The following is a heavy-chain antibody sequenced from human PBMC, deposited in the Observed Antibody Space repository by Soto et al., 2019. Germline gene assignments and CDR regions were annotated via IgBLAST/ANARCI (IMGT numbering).Heavy chain of an antibody. Sequence: GGSLRLSCAASGFTFSDYYMSWIRQAPGKGLEWVSYISSSSSYTNYADSVKGRFTISRDNSKNTLYLQMNSLRAEDTAVYYCARGDKQQLVLYYYYGMDVWGQGTTVTVSS. CDR3: ARGDKQQLVLYYYYGMDV. D-gene: IGHD6-13*01. CDR2: ISSSSSYT. CDR1: GFTFSDYY. J-gene: IGHJ6*02. V-gene: IGHV3-11*06.